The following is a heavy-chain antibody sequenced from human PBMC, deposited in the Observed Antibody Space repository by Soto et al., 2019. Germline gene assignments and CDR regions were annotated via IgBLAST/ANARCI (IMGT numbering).Heavy chain of an antibody. D-gene: IGHD1-26*01. Sequence: PGGSLRLSCAASGFSFSSFAVNWVRQAPGKGLEWVSVTSGSGGATYYADSVKGRFTVSRDNSKNTLSLQMNNLRVEDTAVYYCAKGSGFVKEPSDYWGQGNQVTVSS. J-gene: IGHJ4*02. V-gene: IGHV3-23*01. CDR1: GFSFSSFA. CDR3: AKGSGFVKEPSDY. CDR2: TSGSGGAT.